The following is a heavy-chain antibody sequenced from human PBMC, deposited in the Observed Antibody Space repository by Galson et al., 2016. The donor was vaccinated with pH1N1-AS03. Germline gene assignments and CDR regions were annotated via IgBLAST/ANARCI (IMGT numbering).Heavy chain of an antibody. J-gene: IGHJ2*01. CDR1: GFSFDSYA. CDR2: ISGGGGST. V-gene: IGHV3-23*01. D-gene: IGHD3-16*02. CDR3: ARAQFSNGRYWYFDL. Sequence: SLRLSCAASGFSFDSYAMSWVRRAPGKGLQWVSAISGGGGSTYYADSVKGRFTISSDNSKYTLYLQLNSLRPEDTAVYYCARAQFSNGRYWYFDLWGRGTLAIVSS.